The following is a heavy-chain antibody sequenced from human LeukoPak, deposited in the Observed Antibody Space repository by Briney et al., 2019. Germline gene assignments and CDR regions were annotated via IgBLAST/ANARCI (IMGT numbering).Heavy chain of an antibody. CDR2: INQDGSKK. CDR3: ARGARGSGTASDY. Sequence: GGSLRLSCTTSGFTFTDYWMTWVRQAPGKGLEWVANINQDGSKKFYVDSVKGRFTISRDNAKNTLHLQMNSLRAEDTAVYYCARGARGSGTASDYWGQGTLVTVSS. CDR1: GFTFTDYW. D-gene: IGHD3-10*01. J-gene: IGHJ4*02. V-gene: IGHV3-7*01.